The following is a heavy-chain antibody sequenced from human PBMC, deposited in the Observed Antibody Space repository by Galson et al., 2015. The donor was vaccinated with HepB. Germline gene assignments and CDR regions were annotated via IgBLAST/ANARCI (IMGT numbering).Heavy chain of an antibody. CDR3: ARDIVVVPAAIHVGRGGDAFDI. Sequence: SLRLSCAASGFTFSSYSMYWVRQAPGKGLEWVSYISSSSSTIYYADSVKGRFTISRDNAKNSLYLQMNSLRAEDTAVYYCARDIVVVPAAIHVGRGGDAFDIWGQGTMVTVSS. CDR1: GFTFSSYS. V-gene: IGHV3-48*01. D-gene: IGHD2-2*02. CDR2: ISSSSSTI. J-gene: IGHJ3*02.